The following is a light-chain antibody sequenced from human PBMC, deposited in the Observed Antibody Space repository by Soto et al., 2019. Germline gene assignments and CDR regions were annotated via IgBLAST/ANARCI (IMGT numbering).Light chain of an antibody. CDR2: DVS. Sequence: QSVLTQPPSVSGSPGQSVTISCTGTSSDVDSYNRVSWYQQPPGTAPKVMIYDVSNRPSGVPDRFSGSKSGNTASLTISGLQAEDESDYYCSSYTSSSTYVFGTGTKVTVL. CDR3: SSYTSSSTYV. J-gene: IGLJ1*01. CDR1: SSDVDSYNR. V-gene: IGLV2-18*02.